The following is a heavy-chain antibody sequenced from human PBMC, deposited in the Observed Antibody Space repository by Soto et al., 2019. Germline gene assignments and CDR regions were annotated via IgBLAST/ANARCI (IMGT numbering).Heavy chain of an antibody. CDR2: ISSSSSII. CDR3: ARILGAAGSYYYYGMDV. V-gene: IGHV3-48*02. J-gene: IGHJ6*02. D-gene: IGHD3-3*01. CDR1: GFTFSSYS. Sequence: GGSLRLSCAASGFTFSSYSMNWVRQAPGKGLEWVSYISSSSSIIYYADSVKGRFTISRDNAKNSLYLQMNSLRDEDTAVYYCARILGAAGSYYYYGMDVWGQGTTVTVS.